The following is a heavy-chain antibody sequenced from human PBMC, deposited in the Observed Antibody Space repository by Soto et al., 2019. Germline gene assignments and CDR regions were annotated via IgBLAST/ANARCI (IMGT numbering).Heavy chain of an antibody. J-gene: IGHJ4*02. CDR2: ISSDGRSK. Sequence: QVQLVESGGGVVQPGRSLRLSCAASGFTFSSYGMHWVRQAPGKGLEWVAVISSDGRSKYYADSVKGRFTISRDNSKNTLYLQMNGLRVEDTAVYYCAKDGPDTSPFDYWGQGTLVTVSS. V-gene: IGHV3-30*18. CDR1: GFTFSSYG. CDR3: AKDGPDTSPFDY. D-gene: IGHD2-2*02.